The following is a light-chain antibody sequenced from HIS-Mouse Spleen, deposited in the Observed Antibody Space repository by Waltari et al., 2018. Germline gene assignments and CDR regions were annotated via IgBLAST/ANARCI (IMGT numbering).Light chain of an antibody. J-gene: IGKJ3*01. Sequence: EIVFTQSPGTLSFSPGERATLSGRASQSVSSSYLAWYQQKPGQAPRLLIYGAASRATGIPDRFSGSGSGTDFTLTISRLEPEDFAVYYCQQYGSSPFTFGPGTKVDIK. CDR2: GAA. CDR1: QSVSSSY. V-gene: IGKV3-20*01. CDR3: QQYGSSPFT.